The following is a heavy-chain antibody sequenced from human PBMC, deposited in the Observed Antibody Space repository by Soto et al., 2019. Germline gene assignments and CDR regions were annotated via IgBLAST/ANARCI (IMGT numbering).Heavy chain of an antibody. J-gene: IGHJ4*02. V-gene: IGHV3-9*01. Sequence: GGSLRLSCAASGFTFDDYAMHWVRQAPGKGLEWVSGISWNSGSIGYADSVKGRFTISRDNAKNSLYLQMNSLRAEDTALYYCAKDNCSGGSCYVYWGQGTLVTVSS. CDR1: GFTFDDYA. D-gene: IGHD2-15*01. CDR2: ISWNSGSI. CDR3: AKDNCSGGSCYVY.